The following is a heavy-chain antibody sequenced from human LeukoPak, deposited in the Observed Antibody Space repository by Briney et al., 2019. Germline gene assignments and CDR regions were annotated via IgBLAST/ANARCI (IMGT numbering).Heavy chain of an antibody. Sequence: GGSLRLSCAASGFTFSNAWMSWVRQAPGKGLEWVGRIKSKTDGGTTDYAAPVKGRFTISRDNAKNSLFLQMNSLRAEDTAVYYRARDGGGSFGYWGQGTLVTVSS. CDR3: ARDGGGSFGY. J-gene: IGHJ4*02. D-gene: IGHD1-26*01. CDR1: GFTFSNAW. CDR2: IKSKTDGGTT. V-gene: IGHV3-15*01.